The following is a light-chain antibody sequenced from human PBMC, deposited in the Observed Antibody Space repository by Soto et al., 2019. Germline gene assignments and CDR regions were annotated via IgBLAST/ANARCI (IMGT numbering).Light chain of an antibody. CDR3: QQYNSYPFT. V-gene: IGKV1-5*01. Sequence: DIQMTQSPSTLSASVGDRVTITCRASQSISTWLAWYPQKPGKAPKLLIYDASSLESGVSSRFSGSGSGTEFTLTISSLQPDDFATYYCQQYNSYPFTFFGGSKVDIK. J-gene: IGKJ4*01. CDR1: QSISTW. CDR2: DAS.